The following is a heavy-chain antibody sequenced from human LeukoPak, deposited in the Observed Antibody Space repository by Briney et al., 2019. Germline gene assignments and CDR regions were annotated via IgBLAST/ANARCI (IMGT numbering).Heavy chain of an antibody. V-gene: IGHV3-23*01. CDR1: GFIFSNNA. D-gene: IGHD4-23*01. J-gene: IGHJ4*02. CDR2: ISDSGGRT. Sequence: SGGSLRLSCAASGFIFSNNAMSWVRQAPGKGLEWVSSISDSGGRTYYADSVKGRFTISRDNSKNTLYLQMNSLRAQDTAVYYCAKYDYGGNPNEYYFDYWGQGTLVTVSS. CDR3: AKYDYGGNPNEYYFDY.